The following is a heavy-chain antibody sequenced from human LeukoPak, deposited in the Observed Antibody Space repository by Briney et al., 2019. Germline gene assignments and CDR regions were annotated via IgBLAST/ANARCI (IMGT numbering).Heavy chain of an antibody. Sequence: GGSLRLSCAASGFTFSSYAMSWVRQAPGKGLEWVSAISGSGGSTYYADSVRGRFTISRDNSKNTLYLQMNSLRAEDTAVYYCAKDFSSLVLLTFDYWGQGTLVTVSS. D-gene: IGHD2-21*02. CDR1: GFTFSSYA. V-gene: IGHV3-23*01. CDR2: ISGSGGST. CDR3: AKDFSSLVLLTFDY. J-gene: IGHJ4*02.